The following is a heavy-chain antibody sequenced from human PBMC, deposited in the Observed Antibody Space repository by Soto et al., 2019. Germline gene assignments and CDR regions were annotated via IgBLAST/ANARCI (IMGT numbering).Heavy chain of an antibody. V-gene: IGHV4-30-4*01. D-gene: IGHD7-27*01. CDR1: GGSISSGDYY. Sequence: QVQLQESGPGLVKPSQTLSLTCTVSGGSISSGDYYWTWIRQPPGKGLEWIGYIYYGGSTYYNPSLKSRVTISVDTSKHQFSLKLNSVTAADAAVYYCARLSNWGAWYSDLWGRGTLVTVSS. J-gene: IGHJ2*01. CDR2: IYYGGST. CDR3: ARLSNWGAWYSDL.